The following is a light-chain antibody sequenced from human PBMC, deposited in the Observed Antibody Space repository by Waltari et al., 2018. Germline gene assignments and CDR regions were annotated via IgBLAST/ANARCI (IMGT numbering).Light chain of an antibody. Sequence: DIQVTQSPSSLSASVGDRVTITCRASQSISIYLNCYQQKPGKAPKLLISAASSLQSGVPSRFSGSGSGTDFTLTISSLQPEDFASYYCQQRYSTPPWTFGQGTKVEI. CDR2: AAS. V-gene: IGKV1-39*01. J-gene: IGKJ1*01. CDR3: QQRYSTPPWT. CDR1: QSISIY.